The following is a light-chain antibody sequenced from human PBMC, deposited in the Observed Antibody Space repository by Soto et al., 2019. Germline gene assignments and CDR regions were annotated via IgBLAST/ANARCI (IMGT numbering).Light chain of an antibody. V-gene: IGLV2-14*03. CDR2: DVS. J-gene: IGLJ2*01. Sequence: QSALTQPASVSGSPGQSITISCTGTSSDVGASKYVSWYQQHADKAPKLLIYDVSSRSSGISDRFSGSKSGNTASLTIIGLQAEDEADYYCSSYAGTSIPYVVFGGGTKLTVL. CDR1: SSDVGASKY. CDR3: SSYAGTSIPYVV.